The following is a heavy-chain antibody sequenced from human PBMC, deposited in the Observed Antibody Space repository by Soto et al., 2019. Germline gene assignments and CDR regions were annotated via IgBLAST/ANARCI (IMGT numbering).Heavy chain of an antibody. J-gene: IGHJ4*02. D-gene: IGHD2-15*01. CDR2: INHSGST. V-gene: IGHV4-34*01. Sequence: SETLSLTCAVYGGSFSGYYWSWIRQPPGKGLEWIGEINHSGSTNYNPSLKSRVTISVDTSKNQFSLKLSSVTAADTAVYYCARKGYCSGGSCRQFDYWGKGTLVTVSS. CDR1: GGSFSGYY. CDR3: ARKGYCSGGSCRQFDY.